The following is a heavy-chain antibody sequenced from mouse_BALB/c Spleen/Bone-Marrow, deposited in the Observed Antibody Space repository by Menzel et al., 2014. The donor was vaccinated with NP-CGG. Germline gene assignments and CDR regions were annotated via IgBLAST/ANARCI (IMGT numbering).Heavy chain of an antibody. CDR1: GFTFTDYY. CDR3: ARFPMDY. Sequence: EVQLVESGGGLVQPRGSLRLSCTTSGFTFTDYYMSWVRQPPGKALEWLAFIRNKANGYTTEYSASVKGRFTISRDNSQSILYLQMNTLRAEDSATYYCARFPMDYWGQGTSVTVSS. V-gene: IGHV7-3*02. J-gene: IGHJ4*01. CDR2: IRNKANGYTT.